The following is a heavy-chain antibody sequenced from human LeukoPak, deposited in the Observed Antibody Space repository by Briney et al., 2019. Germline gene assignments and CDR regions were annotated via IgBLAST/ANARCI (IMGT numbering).Heavy chain of an antibody. CDR2: IIPIFGTA. V-gene: IGHV1-69*13. Sequence: SVKVSCKASGGTFCSYAISWARQAPGQGLEWMGGIIPIFGTANYAQKFQGRVTITADESTSTAYMELSSLRSEDTAVYYCARGVTMVRGVTSTGNWFDPWGQGTLVTVSS. CDR3: ARGVTMVRGVTSTGNWFDP. D-gene: IGHD3-10*01. J-gene: IGHJ5*02. CDR1: GGTFCSYA.